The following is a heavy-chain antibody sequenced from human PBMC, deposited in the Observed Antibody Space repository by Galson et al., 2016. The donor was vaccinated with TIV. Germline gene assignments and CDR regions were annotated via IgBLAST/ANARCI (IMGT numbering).Heavy chain of an antibody. CDR2: IVGGGYST. CDR1: GFTFSDYA. V-gene: IGHV3-23*01. D-gene: IGHD6-6*01. J-gene: IGHJ5*02. CDR3: ATLPYSSPSDWFGP. Sequence: SLRLSCAASGFTFSDYAMNWVRQAPGKGLEWVSVIVGGGYSTHYADSVEGRFTISRDNSNNMVYLQVNSLRAEDTAIYYCATLPYSSPSDWFGPWGQGTLVTVSS.